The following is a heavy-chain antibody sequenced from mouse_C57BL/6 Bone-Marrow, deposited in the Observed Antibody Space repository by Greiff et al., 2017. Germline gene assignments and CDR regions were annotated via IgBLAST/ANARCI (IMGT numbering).Heavy chain of an antibody. V-gene: IGHV1-85*01. CDR3: ARERVITTVPFAY. CDR1: GYTFTSYD. J-gene: IGHJ3*01. Sequence: VKLMESGPELVKPGASVKLSCKASGYTFTSYDINWVKQRPGPGLEWIGWIYPRDGSTKYNEKFKGKATLTVDTSSSTAYMELHSLTSEDSAVYFCARERVITTVPFAYWGQGTLVTVSA. CDR2: IYPRDGST. D-gene: IGHD1-1*01.